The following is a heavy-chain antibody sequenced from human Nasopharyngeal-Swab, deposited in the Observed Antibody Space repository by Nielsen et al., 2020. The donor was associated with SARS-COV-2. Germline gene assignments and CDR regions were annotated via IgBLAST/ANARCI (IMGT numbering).Heavy chain of an antibody. CDR1: GYPFTGYY. J-gene: IGHJ4*02. V-gene: IGHV1-2*06. CDR2: INPNSGGT. D-gene: IGHD6-6*01. CDR3: ARDLYSSSSTPDY. Sequence: ASLTVSCKASGYPFTGYYMHWVRQAPVQGLEWMGRINPNSGGTNYAQKFQGRVTMTRDTSISTAYMELSRLRSDDTAVYYCARDLYSSSSTPDYWGQGTLVTVSS.